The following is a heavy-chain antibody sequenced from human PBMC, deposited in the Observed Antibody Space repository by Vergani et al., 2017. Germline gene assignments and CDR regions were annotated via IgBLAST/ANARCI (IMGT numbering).Heavy chain of an antibody. J-gene: IGHJ4*02. Sequence: QVQLQESGPGLVKPSQTLSLTCTGSGGSISSDSYYWSWIRQPAGEGLEWIGRIYTSGDTYYNPSLKSRVTISVDTSKNQFSLKLRSVTAADTAVYYCARQSLYSGAWYEDYWGQGTLVTVSS. CDR1: GGSISSDSYY. CDR3: ARQSLYSGAWYEDY. V-gene: IGHV4-61*02. CDR2: IYTSGDT. D-gene: IGHD6-19*01.